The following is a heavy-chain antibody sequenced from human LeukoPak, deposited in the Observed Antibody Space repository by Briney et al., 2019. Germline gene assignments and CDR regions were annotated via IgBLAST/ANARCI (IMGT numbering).Heavy chain of an antibody. CDR2: ISGSGGST. Sequence: GGSLRLSCAASGFTFSSYAMSWVHQAPGKGLEWVSAISGSGGSTYYADSVKGRFTISRDNSKNTLYLQMNSLRAEDTAVYYCAKDRPGYDFWSGYSNWFDPWGQGTLVTVSS. V-gene: IGHV3-23*01. CDR1: GFTFSSYA. D-gene: IGHD3-3*01. J-gene: IGHJ5*02. CDR3: AKDRPGYDFWSGYSNWFDP.